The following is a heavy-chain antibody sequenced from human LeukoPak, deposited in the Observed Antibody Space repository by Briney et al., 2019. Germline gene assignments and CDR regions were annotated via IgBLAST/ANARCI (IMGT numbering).Heavy chain of an antibody. CDR2: ISGSGGST. J-gene: IGHJ4*02. CDR1: GFTFSSYA. V-gene: IGHV3-23*01. D-gene: IGHD6-13*01. Sequence: GGSLRLSCAASGFTFSSYAVSWVRQAPGKGLEWVSAISGSGGSTYYADSVKGRFTISRDNSKNTLYLQMNSLRAEDTAVYYCAKGSSSWYYPLYFDYWGQGTLVTVSS. CDR3: AKGSSSWYYPLYFDY.